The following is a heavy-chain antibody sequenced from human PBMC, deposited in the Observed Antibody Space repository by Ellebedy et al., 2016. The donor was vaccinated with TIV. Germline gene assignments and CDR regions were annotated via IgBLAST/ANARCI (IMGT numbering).Heavy chain of an antibody. V-gene: IGHV3-7*01. CDR3: ARDGSYGDYRSPTHALEI. CDR1: GFTFSSYW. D-gene: IGHD4-17*01. CDR2: INQDGSEK. Sequence: GESLKISCAASGFTFSSYWMTWVRQAPGKGLEWVANINQDGSEKHYVDSVEGRFTISRDNAKKSLYLQMISLRAEDTAMYFCARDGSYGDYRSPTHALEIWGQGTMVTVSS. J-gene: IGHJ3*02.